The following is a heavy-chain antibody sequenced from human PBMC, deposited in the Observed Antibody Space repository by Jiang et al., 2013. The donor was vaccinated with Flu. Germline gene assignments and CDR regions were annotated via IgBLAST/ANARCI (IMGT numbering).Heavy chain of an antibody. CDR2: ISAYNGNT. J-gene: IGHJ6*02. CDR3: AREWVRKDVVANMDV. D-gene: IGHD2-21*01. V-gene: IGHV1-18*01. Sequence: EWMGWISAYNGNTNYAQKLQGRVTMTTDTSTSTAYMELRSLRSDDTAVYYCAREWVRKDVVANMDVWGQGTTVTVSS.